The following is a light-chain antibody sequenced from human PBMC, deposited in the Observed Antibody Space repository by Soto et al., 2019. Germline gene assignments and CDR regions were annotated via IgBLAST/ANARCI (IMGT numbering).Light chain of an antibody. Sequence: DIQMTKSPPTLSQPVGDGAPITCRASQNMVNLLACYQQKPGKARKILFYGASTLESGVPSRFSGSGSVTEFTLTITNLQPDDFATYYCLQYNTFSDTFGQGTRLEIK. CDR1: QNMVNL. CDR2: GAS. J-gene: IGKJ5*01. V-gene: IGKV1-5*01. CDR3: LQYNTFSDT.